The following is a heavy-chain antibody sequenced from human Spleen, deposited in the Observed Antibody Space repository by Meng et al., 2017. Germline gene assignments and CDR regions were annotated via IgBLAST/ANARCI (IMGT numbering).Heavy chain of an antibody. CDR3: AKDGDDCSGGSCYYYYYGMDV. V-gene: IGHV3-7*03. CDR1: GFTFSSYW. D-gene: IGHD2-15*01. Sequence: GESLKISCAASGFTFSSYWMSWVRQAPGKGLEWVANIKEDGSEKYYVDSVKGRFTISRDNAKNSLYLQMNSLRTEDTALYYCAKDGDDCSGGSCYYYYYGMDVWGQGTTVTVSS. J-gene: IGHJ6*02. CDR2: IKEDGSEK.